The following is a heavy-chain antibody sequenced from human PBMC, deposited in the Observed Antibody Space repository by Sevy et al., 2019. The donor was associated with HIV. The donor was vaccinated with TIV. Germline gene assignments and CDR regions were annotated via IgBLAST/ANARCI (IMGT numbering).Heavy chain of an antibody. CDR2: ISCSGGDT. Sequence: GGSLRLSCAASGFTFSTYAMSWVRQAPGKGLEWVSVISCSGGDTYYADSVKGRFTISRDNSKNTLYLQMNSLRAEDTAVYYCAKDAYYYDSSGYSMSQWYYGMYVWGQGTTVTVSS. CDR3: AKDAYYYDSSGYSMSQWYYGMYV. CDR1: GFTFSTYA. D-gene: IGHD3-22*01. V-gene: IGHV3-23*01. J-gene: IGHJ6*02.